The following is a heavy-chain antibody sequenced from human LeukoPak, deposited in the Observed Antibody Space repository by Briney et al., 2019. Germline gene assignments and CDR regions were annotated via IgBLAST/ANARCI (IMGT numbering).Heavy chain of an antibody. CDR3: ARGYYYDSSGYYPYYFDY. CDR2: IYSGGST. J-gene: IGHJ4*02. V-gene: IGHV3-66*01. CDR1: GFTVSSNY. D-gene: IGHD3-22*01. Sequence: GGSLRLSCAASGFTVSSNYMSWVRQAPGKGLEWVSVIYSGGSTYYADSVKGRFTIPRDNSKNTLYLQMNSLRAEDTAVYYCARGYYYDSSGYYPYYFDYWGQGTLVTVSS.